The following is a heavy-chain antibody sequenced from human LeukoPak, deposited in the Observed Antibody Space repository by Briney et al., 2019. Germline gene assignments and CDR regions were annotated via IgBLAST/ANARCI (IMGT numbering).Heavy chain of an antibody. CDR1: GGSFSGYY. CDR3: ARGVSSGWFDY. Sequence: SETLSLTCAVYGGSFSGYYWSWIRQPPGKGLEWIGEINHSGSTNYNPSLKSRVTLSVDTSKNQFSLKLSSVTAADTAVYYCARGVSSGWFDYWGQGTLVTVPS. CDR2: INHSGST. D-gene: IGHD6-19*01. V-gene: IGHV4-34*01. J-gene: IGHJ4*02.